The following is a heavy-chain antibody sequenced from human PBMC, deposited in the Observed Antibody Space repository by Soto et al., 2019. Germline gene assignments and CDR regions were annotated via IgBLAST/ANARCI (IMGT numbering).Heavy chain of an antibody. CDR3: AKDLVRVVVAATAPFDY. D-gene: IGHD2-15*01. CDR1: GFTFSSYA. V-gene: IGHV3-23*01. J-gene: IGHJ4*02. CDR2: ISGSGGST. Sequence: EVQLLESGGGLVQPGGSLRLSCAASGFTFSSYAMSWVRQAPGKGLEWVSAISGSGGSTYYADSVKGRFTISRDNSKNTLYLQMNSLRAEDTAVYYCAKDLVRVVVAATAPFDYWGQGTLVTVSS.